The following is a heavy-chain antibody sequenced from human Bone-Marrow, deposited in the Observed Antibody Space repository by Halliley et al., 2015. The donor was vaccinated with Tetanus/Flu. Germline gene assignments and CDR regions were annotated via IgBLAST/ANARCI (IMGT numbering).Heavy chain of an antibody. CDR1: GGTFSMFA. Sequence: QVQLVQSGAEVKKSGSSVKVSCKASGGTFSMFAISWLRQAPGRGLEWMGGIIPIFGTADYARKFEGRVTISADESTSTTYMELRSLRSEDTAIYYCARDPAPFGVVSANYYYYGLDVWGQGTTVTVSS. J-gene: IGHJ6*02. CDR3: ARDPAPFGVVSANYYYYGLDV. V-gene: IGHV1-69*13. CDR2: IIPIFGTA. D-gene: IGHD3-3*01.